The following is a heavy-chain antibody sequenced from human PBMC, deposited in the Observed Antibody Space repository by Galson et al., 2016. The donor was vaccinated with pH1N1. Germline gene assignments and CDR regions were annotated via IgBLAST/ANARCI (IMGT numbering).Heavy chain of an antibody. CDR3: ARRYFDT. J-gene: IGHJ4*02. V-gene: IGHV3-7*01. Sequence: SLRLSCATSGFTFSNYWMHWVRQAPGKGLEWVANINQDGSEKYYVHSVKGRFIISRDNTKSSLYLQMNSLRVEDTAVYYCARRYFDTWGQGTLVTVSS. CDR1: GFTFSNYW. CDR2: INQDGSEK. D-gene: IGHD3-9*01.